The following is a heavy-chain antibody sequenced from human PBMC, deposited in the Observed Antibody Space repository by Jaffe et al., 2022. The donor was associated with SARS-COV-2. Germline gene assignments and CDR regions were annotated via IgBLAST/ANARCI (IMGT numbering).Heavy chain of an antibody. V-gene: IGHV4-31*03. J-gene: IGHJ4*02. CDR3: ARAGLYYDSSGLIDY. CDR2: IHYSGST. Sequence: QVQLQESGPGLVKPSQTLSLTCTVSGASISSGGFYWNWIRQHPRKGLEWIGYIHYSGSTYYNPSLKSRVTISGDTSKNQFSLKLSSVTAADTAVYYCARAGLYYDSSGLIDYWGQGTQVTVSS. CDR1: GASISSGGFY. D-gene: IGHD3-22*01.